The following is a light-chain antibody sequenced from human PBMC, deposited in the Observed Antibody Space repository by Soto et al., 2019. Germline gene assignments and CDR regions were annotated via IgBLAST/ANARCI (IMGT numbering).Light chain of an antibody. CDR3: KNYKTWPGT. V-gene: IGKV3-15*01. J-gene: IGKJ1*01. Sequence: EIVLTQSPGTLSVSPGERATLSCRASQSVSSKLAWYQQKPGQAPRLLFYGASTGATGIPARFSGSGSETDFTLSISSLQSEDFAFYYCKNYKTWPGTFAQGTKGDIK. CDR1: QSVSSK. CDR2: GAS.